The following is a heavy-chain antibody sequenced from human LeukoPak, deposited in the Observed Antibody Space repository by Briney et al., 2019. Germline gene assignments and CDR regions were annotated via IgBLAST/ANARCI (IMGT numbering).Heavy chain of an antibody. Sequence: PGGSLRLSCAASGFTVSSNYMSGVRQAPGKGLEWVSVIYSGGSTYYADSVKGRFTISRDNSKNTLYLQMNSLRAEDTAVYYCARVVEGGEDGMGYWGQGTLVTVSS. CDR2: IYSGGST. D-gene: IGHD2-21*01. V-gene: IGHV3-53*01. J-gene: IGHJ4*02. CDR1: GFTVSSNY. CDR3: ARVVEGGEDGMGY.